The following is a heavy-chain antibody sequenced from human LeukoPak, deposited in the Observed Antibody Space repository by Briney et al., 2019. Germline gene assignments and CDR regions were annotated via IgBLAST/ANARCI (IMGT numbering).Heavy chain of an antibody. CDR1: GGSISSGSYY. CDR3: AREKLLAYDY. D-gene: IGHD1-26*01. Sequence: SQTLSLTCTASGGSISSGSYYWRWIRQPAGKGLEWIGRIYTSGSTNYNPSLKSRVTISVDTSKNQFSLKLSSVTAADTAVYYCAREKLLAYDYWGQGTLVTVSS. V-gene: IGHV4-61*02. J-gene: IGHJ4*02. CDR2: IYTSGST.